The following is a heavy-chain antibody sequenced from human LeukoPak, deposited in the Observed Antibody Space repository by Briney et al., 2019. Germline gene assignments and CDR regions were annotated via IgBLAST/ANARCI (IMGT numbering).Heavy chain of an antibody. V-gene: IGHV1-2*02. Sequence: GASVKVSCKASGYTFTGYYMHWVRQAPGQGLEWIGWINPYNGGTKYAQKFQGRITMTMDTSINTVFMDVSRLRSDDTAVYYCVRIYMGPDYWGQGTLVTVSP. D-gene: IGHD3-10*01. CDR3: VRIYMGPDY. CDR1: GYTFTGYY. CDR2: INPYNGGT. J-gene: IGHJ4*02.